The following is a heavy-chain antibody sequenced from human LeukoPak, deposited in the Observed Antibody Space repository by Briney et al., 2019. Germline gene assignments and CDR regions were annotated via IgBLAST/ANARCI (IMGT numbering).Heavy chain of an antibody. Sequence: PGGSLRLSCAASGFTFDDYAMHWVRQAPGKGLEWVSGISWNSGSIGYADSVKGRFTISRDNAKNSLYLQMNSLRAEDTALYYCAKDRSGYDSSAFDIWGQGTMVTVSS. CDR1: GFTFDDYA. CDR2: ISWNSGSI. V-gene: IGHV3-9*01. J-gene: IGHJ3*02. D-gene: IGHD5-12*01. CDR3: AKDRSGYDSSAFDI.